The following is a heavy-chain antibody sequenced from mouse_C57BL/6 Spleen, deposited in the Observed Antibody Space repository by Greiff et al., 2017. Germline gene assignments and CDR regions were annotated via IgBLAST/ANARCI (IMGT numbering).Heavy chain of an antibody. J-gene: IGHJ1*03. V-gene: IGHV1-59*01. Sequence: QVQLKQPGAELVRPGTSVKLSCKASGYTFTSYWMHWVKQRPGQGLEWIGVIDPSDSYTNYNQKFKGKATLTVDTSSSTAYMQLSSLTSEDSAVYYCARGGYDYEGYFDVWGTGTTVTVSS. D-gene: IGHD2-4*01. CDR1: GYTFTSYW. CDR3: ARGGYDYEGYFDV. CDR2: IDPSDSYT.